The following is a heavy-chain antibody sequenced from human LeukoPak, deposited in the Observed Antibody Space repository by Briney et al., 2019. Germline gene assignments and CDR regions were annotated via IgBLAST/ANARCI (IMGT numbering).Heavy chain of an antibody. D-gene: IGHD6-13*01. CDR1: GYTFTSYG. CDR2: ISAYNGNT. Sequence: ASVKVSCKASGYTFTSYGISWVRQAPGQGLEWMGWISAYNGNTNYAQKLQGRVTMTTDTSTSTAYMELRSLRSDDTAVCYCARDRGSSWYEEYYFDYWGQGTLVTVSS. V-gene: IGHV1-18*01. J-gene: IGHJ4*02. CDR3: ARDRGSSWYEEYYFDY.